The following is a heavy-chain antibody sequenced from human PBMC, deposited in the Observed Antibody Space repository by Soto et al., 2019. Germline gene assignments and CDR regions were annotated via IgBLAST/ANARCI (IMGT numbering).Heavy chain of an antibody. CDR1: GGSISSSDYY. D-gene: IGHD3-22*01. J-gene: IGHJ4*02. CDR2: IYYSGST. CDR3: ARLGGYYQAFDS. Sequence: SETLSLTCTVSGGSISSSDYYWGWIRQPPGKGLEWIGSIYYSGSTYYNPSLKSRVTMSVDTSKNQFSLKLSSVTAADTAFYYCARLGGYYQAFDSWGQGTLVTVSS. V-gene: IGHV4-39*01.